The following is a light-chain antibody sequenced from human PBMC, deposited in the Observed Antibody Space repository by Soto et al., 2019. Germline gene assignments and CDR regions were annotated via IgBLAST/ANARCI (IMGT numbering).Light chain of an antibody. CDR2: GAS. Sequence: EIVLTPSPGTLSLSPGERATLSCRASQGVSSSHLAWYQQKPGQAPRLLIYGASSRATGIPDRFSGSGSGTTVTLTTSSRQPEDFSVYYCRQQGSSSRTFGQGTKVEIK. CDR3: RQQGSSSRT. V-gene: IGKV3-20*01. CDR1: QGVSSSH. J-gene: IGKJ1*01.